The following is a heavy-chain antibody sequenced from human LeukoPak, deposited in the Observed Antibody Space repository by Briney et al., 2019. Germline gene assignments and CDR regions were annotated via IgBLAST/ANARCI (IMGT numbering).Heavy chain of an antibody. J-gene: IGHJ5*02. CDR3: TKMSFFGSGSYGS. CDR2: ISGSGGST. Sequence: GGSLRLSCAASGFSFRNYAMSWVRQAPGKGLEWVSGISGSGGSTNYADSVKGRFTISRDNSKNTLYLQMNSLRVEDTAVYYCTKMSFFGSGSYGSWGQGTLVTVSS. D-gene: IGHD3-10*01. CDR1: GFSFRNYA. V-gene: IGHV3-23*01.